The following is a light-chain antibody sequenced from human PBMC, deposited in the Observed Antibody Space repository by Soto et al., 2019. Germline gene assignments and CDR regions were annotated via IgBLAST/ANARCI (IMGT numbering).Light chain of an antibody. Sequence: DIQMTQSPSSLSAAVGARVSITCQASQDIRTSLSWFQQKPGRAPKLLIYGGSYLETGVTSRFRGSGSGTDFTFPISSLQPEDIATYYCQHYHNPPPCTFGHGNRVDVK. CDR3: QHYHNPPPCT. CDR1: QDIRTS. J-gene: IGKJ3*01. V-gene: IGKV1-33*01. CDR2: GGS.